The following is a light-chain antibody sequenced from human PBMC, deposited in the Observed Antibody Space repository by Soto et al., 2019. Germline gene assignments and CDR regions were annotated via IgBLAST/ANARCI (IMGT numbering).Light chain of an antibody. V-gene: IGKV3-15*01. J-gene: IGKJ1*01. Sequence: EFVLTQSPGTLSLSPGERATLSCRAIQSVSSSYLAWYQHKRGQAPRLLMYGASTKATGVPDRFSGSGSGTEFTLTISSLQSEDFGVYYCQQYHNWPPWTFGLGTKVDIK. CDR1: QSVSSSY. CDR3: QQYHNWPPWT. CDR2: GAS.